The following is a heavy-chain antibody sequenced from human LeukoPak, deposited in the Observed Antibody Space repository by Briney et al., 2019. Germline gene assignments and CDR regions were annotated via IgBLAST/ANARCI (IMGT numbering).Heavy chain of an antibody. CDR2: IIPIFGTA. CDR3: ARDIGDYGGSRFDY. Sequence: ASVKVSCKASGGTFSSYAISWVRQAPGQGLEWMGGIIPIFGTANYAQKFQGRVTITADESTSTAYMELSSLRSEDTAVYYCARDIGDYGGSRFDYWGQGTLVTVSS. J-gene: IGHJ4*02. D-gene: IGHD4-23*01. V-gene: IGHV1-69*13. CDR1: GGTFSSYA.